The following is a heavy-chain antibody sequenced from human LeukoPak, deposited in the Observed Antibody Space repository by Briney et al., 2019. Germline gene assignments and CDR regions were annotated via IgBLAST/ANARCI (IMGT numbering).Heavy chain of an antibody. CDR1: GYTFTSYY. CDR2: INPNSGGT. V-gene: IGHV1-2*02. D-gene: IGHD6-13*01. J-gene: IGHJ4*02. CDR3: ARDISSSRYFDY. Sequence: ASVKVSCKASGYTFTSYYMHWVRQAPGQGLEWMGWINPNSGGTNYAQKFQGRVTMTRDTSISTAYMELSRLRSDDTAVYYCARDISSSRYFDYWGQGTLVTVSS.